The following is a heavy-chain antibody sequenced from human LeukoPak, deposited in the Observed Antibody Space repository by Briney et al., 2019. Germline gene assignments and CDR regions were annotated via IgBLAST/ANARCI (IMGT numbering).Heavy chain of an antibody. J-gene: IGHJ4*02. V-gene: IGHV3-11*06. CDR2: ISSTNSKTYT. Sequence: GGSLRLSCAASGFTFSRSWMHWIRQAPGKGLEWLSYISSTNSKTYTNYADSVRGRFTISRDSAKNSLFLQMDSLRVEDTGVYYCARDLTVGAIFFDSWGQGTLVTVSS. CDR3: ARDLTVGAIFFDS. CDR1: GFTFSRSW. D-gene: IGHD1-26*01.